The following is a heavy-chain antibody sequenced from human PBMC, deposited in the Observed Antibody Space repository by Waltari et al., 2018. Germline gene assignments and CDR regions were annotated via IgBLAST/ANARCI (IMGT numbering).Heavy chain of an antibody. CDR2: LYSSGSS. Sequence: LQLQESAPGLVNPSESLSLTCTVSGGSISSSSYYWGWIRQPPGKGLEWIGSLYSSGSSDYNPSLKSRVTVSVDTSKTQFSMKLSSVTAADTAVYYCARHGSPGVGPTRYGRQGTLVTVSS. CDR1: GGSISSSSYY. J-gene: IGHJ4*02. D-gene: IGHD1-26*01. CDR3: ARHGSPGVGPTRY. V-gene: IGHV4-39*01.